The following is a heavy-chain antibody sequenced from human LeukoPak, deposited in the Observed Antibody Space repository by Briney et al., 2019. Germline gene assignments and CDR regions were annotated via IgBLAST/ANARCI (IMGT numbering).Heavy chain of an antibody. Sequence: GGSLRLSCAASGFTFSSYAMSWVRQAPGEGLEWVSAISGSGGSTYYADSVKGRFTISRDNSKNTLYLQMNSLRAEDTAVYYCAKDPVYDSSGYDDYWGQGTLVTVSS. D-gene: IGHD3-22*01. J-gene: IGHJ4*02. CDR3: AKDPVYDSSGYDDY. CDR1: GFTFSSYA. CDR2: ISGSGGST. V-gene: IGHV3-23*01.